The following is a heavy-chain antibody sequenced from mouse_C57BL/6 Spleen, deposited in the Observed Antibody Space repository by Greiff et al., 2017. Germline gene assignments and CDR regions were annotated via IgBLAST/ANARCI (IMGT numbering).Heavy chain of an antibody. CDR2: ISNGGGST. V-gene: IGHV5-12*01. CDR1: GFTFSDYY. CDR3: ARRGYYYGSSSPYYFDY. Sequence: DVHLVESGGGLVQPGGSLKLSCAASGFTFSDYYMYWVRQTPEKRLEWVAYISNGGGSTYYPDTVKGRFTISRDNAKNTLYLQMSRLKSEDTAMYYCARRGYYYGSSSPYYFDYWGQGTTLTVSS. J-gene: IGHJ2*01. D-gene: IGHD1-1*01.